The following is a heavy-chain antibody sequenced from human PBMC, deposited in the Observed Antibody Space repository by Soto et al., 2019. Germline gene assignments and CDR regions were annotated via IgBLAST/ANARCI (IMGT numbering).Heavy chain of an antibody. D-gene: IGHD2-2*02. CDR3: ARLQETNTISIPLDH. J-gene: IGHJ4*02. Sequence: EVQLVESGGGLVQPGGSLKLSCAASGFVFSGSALHWVRQASGKGLEWIGRIRDKAHDYATAYAASVKGRFTVSRDDSENTAYLHMNSLKTEDTAIYYCARLQETNTISIPLDHWGQGTLVTVSS. CDR2: IRDKAHDYAT. V-gene: IGHV3-73*01. CDR1: GFVFSGSA.